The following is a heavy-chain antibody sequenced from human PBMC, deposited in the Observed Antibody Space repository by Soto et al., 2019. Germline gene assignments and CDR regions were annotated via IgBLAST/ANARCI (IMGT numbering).Heavy chain of an antibody. Sequence: GASVKVSCKASGGTFSSYAISWVRQAPGQGLEWMGGIIPILGTANYAQKFQGRVTITADESTSTAYMELSSLRSEDTAVYYCARDRRIGYSSSLALYYYGMDVWGQGTTVTVSS. CDR2: IIPILGTA. CDR3: ARDRRIGYSSSLALYYYGMDV. CDR1: GGTFSSYA. V-gene: IGHV1-69*13. J-gene: IGHJ6*02. D-gene: IGHD6-13*01.